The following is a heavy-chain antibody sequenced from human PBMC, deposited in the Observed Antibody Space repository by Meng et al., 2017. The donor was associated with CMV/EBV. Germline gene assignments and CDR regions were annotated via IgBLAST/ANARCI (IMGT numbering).Heavy chain of an antibody. J-gene: IGHJ4*02. V-gene: IGHV4-4*07. Sequence: QVQLQESGPGLVKPSGTLSLPCTVSGGSISSYYWSWIRQPAGKGLEWIGRIYTSGSTNYNPSLKSRVTMSVDTSKNQFSLKLSSVTAADTAVYYCARHGDTAMVVGIDYWGQGTLVTVSS. D-gene: IGHD5-18*01. CDR3: ARHGDTAMVVGIDY. CDR2: IYTSGST. CDR1: GGSISSYY.